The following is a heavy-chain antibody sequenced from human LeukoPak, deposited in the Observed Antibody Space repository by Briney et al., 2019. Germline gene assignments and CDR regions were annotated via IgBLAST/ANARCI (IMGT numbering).Heavy chain of an antibody. V-gene: IGHV4-4*02. J-gene: IGHJ4*02. Sequence: SGTLSLTCAVSGGSISSSNWWSWVRQPPGKGLEWIGEIYHSGSTNYNPSLKSRVTISVDKSKNQFSLKLSSVTAADTAVYYCARDRLNDYGDSWTDYWGQGTLVTVSS. CDR2: IYHSGST. CDR3: ARDRLNDYGDSWTDY. D-gene: IGHD4-17*01. CDR1: GGSISSSNW.